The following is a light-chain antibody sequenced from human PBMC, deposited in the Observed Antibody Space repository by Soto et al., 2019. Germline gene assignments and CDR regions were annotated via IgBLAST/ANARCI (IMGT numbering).Light chain of an antibody. J-gene: IGKJ5*01. CDR1: QVIYSW. V-gene: IGKV1-12*01. Sequence: DIQMTQSPSSVSASVGDRVTITCRAGQVIYSWIAWYQQKPGRAPKLLIFAASNLQSGVPVRFSGSGSGTDFILSINSLQPEDVATYYCQQLDSFPLTFGQGTRLEIK. CDR2: AAS. CDR3: QQLDSFPLT.